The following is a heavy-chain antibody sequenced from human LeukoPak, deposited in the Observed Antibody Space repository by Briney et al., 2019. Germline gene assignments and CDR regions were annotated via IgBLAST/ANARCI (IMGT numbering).Heavy chain of an antibody. Sequence: PGGSLRLSCAPSGLIFSTYGMHWVRPAPGKGLEWVAFIRSEGSDKSYAGSVMGRFTICRDNSTNTLYLQMNTLRAEGTAVYYCGKHDSSSDYWGQGTLVTVSS. V-gene: IGHV3-30*02. CDR3: GKHDSSSDY. J-gene: IGHJ4*02. CDR2: IRSEGSDK. D-gene: IGHD3-22*01. CDR1: GLIFSTYG.